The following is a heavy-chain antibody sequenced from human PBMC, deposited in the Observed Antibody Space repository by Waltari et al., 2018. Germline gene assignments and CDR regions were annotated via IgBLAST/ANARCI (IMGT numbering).Heavy chain of an antibody. J-gene: IGHJ4*02. D-gene: IGHD6-13*01. Sequence: EVQLVESGGGLVQPGGSLRLSCVASGFIFSTSWMAWVRQAPGTGLVWVSRINSDGSSTTYADSVKCRFTISRDNAKNTLYLHMSSLRAEDTAVYYCVRENIAAAGLESWGQGTLVTVSS. V-gene: IGHV3-74*01. CDR3: VRENIAAAGLES. CDR1: GFIFSTSW. CDR2: INSDGSST.